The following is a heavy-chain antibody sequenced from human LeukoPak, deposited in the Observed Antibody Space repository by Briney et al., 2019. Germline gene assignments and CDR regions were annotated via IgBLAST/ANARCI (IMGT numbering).Heavy chain of an antibody. CDR1: GGSISSGDYY. D-gene: IGHD3-10*01. J-gene: IGHJ5*02. V-gene: IGHV4-30-4*01. CDR3: ARGGFYYGSGSYLTAGGGNWFDP. Sequence: PSETLSLTCTVSGGSISSGDYYWRWIRQPPGKGLEWIGYIYYSGSTYYNPSLKSRVTISVDTSKNQFSLKLSSVTAADTAVYYCARGGFYYGSGSYLTAGGGNWFDPGGQGTLVTVSS. CDR2: IYYSGST.